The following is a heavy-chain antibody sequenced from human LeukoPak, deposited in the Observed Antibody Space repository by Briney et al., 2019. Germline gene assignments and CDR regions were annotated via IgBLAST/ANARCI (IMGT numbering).Heavy chain of an antibody. V-gene: IGHV4-4*07. CDR3: ARLFGDHGGNYYDMDV. Sequence: SETLSLTCTVSGGSVSNYYWSWIRQPAGKGLEWIGRIYSSGSTNYNPSLKSRLTMSVDTSKNQFSLTLSSVTAADTAVYYCARLFGDHGGNYYDMDVWGQGTTVTVS. CDR1: GGSVSNYY. CDR2: IYSSGST. D-gene: IGHD3-10*02. J-gene: IGHJ6*02.